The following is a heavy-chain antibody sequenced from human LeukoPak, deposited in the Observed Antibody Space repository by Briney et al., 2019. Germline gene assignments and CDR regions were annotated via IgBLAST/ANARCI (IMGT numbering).Heavy chain of an antibody. CDR3: ARGRRDGYYRFDY. V-gene: IGHV4-59*01. CDR1: GCSISNFY. CDR2: IYYSGST. J-gene: IGHJ4*02. Sequence: SSETLSLTCTVSGCSISNFYWSWIRQPPGKGLEWIGYIYYSGSTNYNPSLKSRVTISVDTSKNQFSLKLSSVTAADTAVYYCARGRRDGYYRFDYWGQGTLVTVSS. D-gene: IGHD5-24*01.